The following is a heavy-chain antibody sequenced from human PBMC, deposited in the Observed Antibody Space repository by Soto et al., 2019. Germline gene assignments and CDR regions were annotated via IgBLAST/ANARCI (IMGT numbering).Heavy chain of an antibody. D-gene: IGHD6-19*01. CDR2: INPNSGGT. Sequence: QVQLVQSGAEVKKPGASVKVSCKASGYTFTGYYMHWVRQAPGQGLEWMGWINPNSGGTNYAQKFQGWVTMTRDTSISTAYMELSRLRSDDTAVYYCARSVAGRGVCYYYGMDVWGQGTTVTVSS. CDR1: GYTFTGYY. CDR3: ARSVAGRGVCYYYGMDV. V-gene: IGHV1-2*04. J-gene: IGHJ6*02.